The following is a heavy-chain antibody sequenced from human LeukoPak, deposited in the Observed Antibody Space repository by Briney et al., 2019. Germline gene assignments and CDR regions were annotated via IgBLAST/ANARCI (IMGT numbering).Heavy chain of an antibody. CDR3: ARVRGYAGTEVDY. V-gene: IGHV1-8*01. J-gene: IGHJ4*02. CDR2: MNPNSGNT. D-gene: IGHD3-10*01. Sequence: ASVKVSCKASGYAFTSYDINWVRQATGQGLEWMGWMNPNSGNTGYAQKFQGRVTMTRNTSISTAYMELSSLRSEDTAVYYCARVRGYAGTEVDYWGQGTLVTVSS. CDR1: GYAFTSYD.